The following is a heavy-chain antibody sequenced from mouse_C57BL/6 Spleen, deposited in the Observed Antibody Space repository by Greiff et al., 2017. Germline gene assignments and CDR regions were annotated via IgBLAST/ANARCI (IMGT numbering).Heavy chain of an antibody. CDR1: GFTITDYN. D-gene: IGHD2-2*01. Sequence: EVQLQQSGPELVKPGASVKMSCTASGFTITDYNMHWVKQSPGKSLEWIGNINPNNGGTRYNQKFQGKATLTVNTSSSTAYMELRSLTSEDSAVYYCASDQDGYDEDYYAMDYWGQGTTLTVSS. CDR2: INPNNGGT. J-gene: IGHJ4*01. V-gene: IGHV1-22*01. CDR3: ASDQDGYDEDYYAMDY.